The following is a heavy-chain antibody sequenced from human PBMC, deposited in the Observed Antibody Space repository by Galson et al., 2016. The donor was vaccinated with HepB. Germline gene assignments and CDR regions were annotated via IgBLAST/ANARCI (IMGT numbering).Heavy chain of an antibody. Sequence: QSGAEVKKPGESLRISCKGSGYSFTSYWFSWVRQVPGKGLEWMGRIDPSDSYTDYSPSFQGHVTISADKSITTAYLQWSSLKASDTAMYYCARFVIPFCGGDCSFDYWGQGTLVTVSS. CDR2: IDPSDSYT. D-gene: IGHD2-21*02. CDR3: ARFVIPFCGGDCSFDY. J-gene: IGHJ4*02. CDR1: GYSFTSYW. V-gene: IGHV5-10-1*01.